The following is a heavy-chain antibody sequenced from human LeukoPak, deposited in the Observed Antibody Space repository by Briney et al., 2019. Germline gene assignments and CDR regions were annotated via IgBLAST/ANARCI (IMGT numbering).Heavy chain of an antibody. J-gene: IGHJ4*02. V-gene: IGHV1-46*01. CDR2: INPSGGST. Sequence: GASVKVSCKASGYTFTSYYMHWVRQAPGQGLEWMGIINPSGGSTSYAQKFQGRVTITADKSTSTAYMELSSLRSEDTAVYYCARDPFGGSGYWGQGTLVTVSS. D-gene: IGHD3-10*01. CDR3: ARDPFGGSGY. CDR1: GYTFTSYY.